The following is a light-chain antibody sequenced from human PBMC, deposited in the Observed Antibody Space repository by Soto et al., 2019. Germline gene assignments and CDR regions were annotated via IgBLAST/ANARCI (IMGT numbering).Light chain of an antibody. CDR3: QQRGSWPPLT. J-gene: IGKJ5*01. CDR1: QSVSNY. V-gene: IGKV3-11*01. Sequence: EIVLTQSPATLSLSPGEIATHSCRASQSVSNYLAWYQQKPGQAPRLLIYDASNRATGIPDRFSGSGSGTDFTLTITSIEPEEFAVYYCQQRGSWPPLTFSPGTRLELK. CDR2: DAS.